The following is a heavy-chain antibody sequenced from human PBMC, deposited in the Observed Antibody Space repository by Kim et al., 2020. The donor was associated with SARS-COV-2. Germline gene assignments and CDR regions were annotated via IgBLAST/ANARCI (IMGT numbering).Heavy chain of an antibody. D-gene: IGHD3-3*01. CDR1: GGSISSYY. CDR2: IYYSGST. CDR3: ARGGAADLTMYYDFWRPSYYFDY. V-gene: IGHV4-59*01. Sequence: SETLSLTCTVSGGSISSYYWSWIRQPPGKGLEWIGYIYYSGSTNYNPSLKSRVTISVDTSKNQLSLKLSSVTAADTAVYYCARGGAADLTMYYDFWRPSYYFDYWGQGTLVTVSS. J-gene: IGHJ4*02.